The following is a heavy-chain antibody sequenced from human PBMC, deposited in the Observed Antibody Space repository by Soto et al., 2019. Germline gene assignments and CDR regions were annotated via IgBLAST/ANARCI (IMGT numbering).Heavy chain of an antibody. CDR2: IYSGGYT. Sequence: EVQLVESGGGLIQPGGSLRLSCAVSGFTVSNNYMSWVRQAPGKGLEGVSVIYSGGYTAYGDSVKGRFTIPRDNSKNPLILQMKSRGAADPAVFFWGRPAGGGGYWGQGTLVTVSS. CDR3: GRPAGGGGY. J-gene: IGHJ4*02. CDR1: GFTVSNNY. V-gene: IGHV3-53*01. D-gene: IGHD3-10*01.